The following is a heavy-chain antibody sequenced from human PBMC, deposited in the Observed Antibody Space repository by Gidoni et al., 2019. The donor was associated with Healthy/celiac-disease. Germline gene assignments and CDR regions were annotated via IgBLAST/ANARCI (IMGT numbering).Heavy chain of an antibody. CDR3: ARSGYSYGLTMVHDY. CDR2: MNPNSGNT. Sequence: VRQATGQGLEWMGWMNPNSGNTGYAQKFQGRVTMTRNTSISTAYMELSSLRSEDTAVYYCARSGYSYGLTMVHDYWGQGTLVTVSS. D-gene: IGHD5-18*01. J-gene: IGHJ4*02. V-gene: IGHV1-8*01.